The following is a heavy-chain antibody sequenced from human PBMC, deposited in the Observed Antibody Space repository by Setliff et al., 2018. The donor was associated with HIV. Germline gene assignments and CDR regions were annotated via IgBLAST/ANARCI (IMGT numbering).Heavy chain of an antibody. J-gene: IGHJ3*02. Sequence: PGEALKTYRAAAGFTVSSNYMSWVRQAPGKGLEWVSVIYRGGSTYYAESVKGRFSIYRDNSKNTLYLQMNSLRAEGTAVDYCARYRGYCSGGSCYRGAFFDILGQGTMVTVSS. CDR3: ARYRGYCSGGSCYRGAFFDI. CDR1: GFTVSSNY. D-gene: IGHD2-15*01. V-gene: IGHV3-53*01. CDR2: IYRGGST.